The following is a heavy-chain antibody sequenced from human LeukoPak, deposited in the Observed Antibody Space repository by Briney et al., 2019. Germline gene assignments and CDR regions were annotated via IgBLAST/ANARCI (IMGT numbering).Heavy chain of an antibody. CDR2: INPSGGST. CDR1: GYTFTSYY. J-gene: IGHJ4*02. V-gene: IGHV1-46*01. D-gene: IGHD6-13*01. CDR3: ARTYSSSDEFDY. Sequence: ASVKVSCKASGYTFTSYYIHWARQAPGQGLEWMGIINPSGGSTTYAQKFQGRVAMTRDTSTSRVYMEVSSLRSEDTAVYYCARTYSSSDEFDYWGQGTLVTVSS.